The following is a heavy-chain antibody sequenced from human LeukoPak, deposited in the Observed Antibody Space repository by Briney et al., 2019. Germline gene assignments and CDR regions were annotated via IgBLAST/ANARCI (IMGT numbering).Heavy chain of an antibody. Sequence: GGSLRLSCAASGFTFKNSWMSWVRQAPGKGLEWVAVISYDGSSKYYADSVKGRFTISRDNSKNTLYLQMNSLRAEDTAVYYCARDKPSIAAAGAFDIWGQGTMVTVSS. CDR2: ISYDGSSK. J-gene: IGHJ3*02. CDR3: ARDKPSIAAAGAFDI. D-gene: IGHD6-13*01. V-gene: IGHV3-30-3*01. CDR1: GFTFKNSW.